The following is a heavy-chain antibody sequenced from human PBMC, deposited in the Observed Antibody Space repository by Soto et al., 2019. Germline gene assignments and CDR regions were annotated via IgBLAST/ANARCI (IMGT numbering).Heavy chain of an antibody. J-gene: IGHJ6*02. V-gene: IGHV1-58*02. CDR3: AAREGYYHGMDV. Sequence: SVKVSCKASGFTFTSSAIQWVRLARGQRLEWIGWIVVGSGNTNYAQKFQERVTITRDMSTSTAYMELSSLRSEDTAVYYCAAREGYYHGMDVWGQGTTVTVSS. CDR2: IVVGSGNT. CDR1: GFTFTSSA.